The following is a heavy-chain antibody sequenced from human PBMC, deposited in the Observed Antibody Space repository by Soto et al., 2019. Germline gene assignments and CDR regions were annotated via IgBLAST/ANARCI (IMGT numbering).Heavy chain of an antibody. CDR2: ISAGGDMT. V-gene: IGHV3-23*01. CDR1: GFTLSSYA. Sequence: DVQLLESGGNLVQPGGSLTLSCSASGFTLSSYAMSGVPQAQGKGLEWVSSISAGGDMTYNSDSVKGRFTISRDNANNAVFLQMHNLRIEDTALYYCARGDRGGSGSPASYYYSGWDVWGQGATVTVS. CDR3: ARGDRGGSGSPASYYYSGWDV. J-gene: IGHJ6*02. D-gene: IGHD3-10*01.